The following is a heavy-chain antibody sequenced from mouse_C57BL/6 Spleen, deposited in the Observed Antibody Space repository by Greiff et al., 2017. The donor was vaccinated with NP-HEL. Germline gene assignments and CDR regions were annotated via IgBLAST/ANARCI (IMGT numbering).Heavy chain of an antibody. V-gene: IGHV1-80*01. CDR2: IYPGDGDT. CDR1: GYAFSSYW. J-gene: IGHJ2*01. Sequence: VQLQQSGAELVKPGASVKISCKASGYAFSSYWMNWVKQRPGKGLEWIGQIYPGDGDTNYNGKFKGKATLTADKSSSKAYMHLSSLTSEDAAVYFCARSPYGYDDYWGQGTTRTVSS. CDR3: ARSPYGYDDY. D-gene: IGHD2-2*01.